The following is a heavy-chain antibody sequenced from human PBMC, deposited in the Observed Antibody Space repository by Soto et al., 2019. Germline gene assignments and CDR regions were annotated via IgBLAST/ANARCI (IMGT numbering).Heavy chain of an antibody. CDR3: ARDHLGRDRSPLEHFDP. CDR1: GDSVSSNSAA. D-gene: IGHD1-1*01. J-gene: IGHJ5*02. Sequence: SQTLSLTCAISGDSVSSNSAAWNWIRQSPSRGLEWLGRTYYRSKWYNDYAISVKSRITINPDTSKNQFSLQLSSVIPEDTAVYYCARDHLGRDRSPLEHFDPWGQGTLVTVSS. V-gene: IGHV6-1*01. CDR2: TYYRSKWYN.